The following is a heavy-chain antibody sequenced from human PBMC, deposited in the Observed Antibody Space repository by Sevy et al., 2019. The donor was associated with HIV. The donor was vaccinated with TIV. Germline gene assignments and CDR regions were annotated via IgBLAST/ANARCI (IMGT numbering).Heavy chain of an antibody. CDR2: ISSGSSYI. V-gene: IGHV3-21*01. J-gene: IGHJ4*02. Sequence: GGSLRLSCAASGFTFSSYSMNWVRQAPGKGLEWVSSISSGSSYIYYADSVKGRFTISRDKAKNSLYLQMNSLRAEDTAVYYCARDGWCSSTGCLLYFDYWGQGTLVTVSS. D-gene: IGHD2-2*01. CDR3: ARDGWCSSTGCLLYFDY. CDR1: GFTFSSYS.